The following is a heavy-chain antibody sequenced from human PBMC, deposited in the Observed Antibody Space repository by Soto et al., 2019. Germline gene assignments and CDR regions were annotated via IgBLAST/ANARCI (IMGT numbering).Heavy chain of an antibody. CDR1: GFTFSSYG. Sequence: QVQLVESGGGVVQPGRSLRLSCAASGFTFSSYGMHWVRQAPGKGLEWVAVISYDGSNKYYADSVKGRFTISRDNSKNTLYLQMDSLRAEDTAVYYCAKDACSGGSCYSSFDYWGQGTRVTVSS. V-gene: IGHV3-30*18. J-gene: IGHJ4*02. D-gene: IGHD2-15*01. CDR2: ISYDGSNK. CDR3: AKDACSGGSCYSSFDY.